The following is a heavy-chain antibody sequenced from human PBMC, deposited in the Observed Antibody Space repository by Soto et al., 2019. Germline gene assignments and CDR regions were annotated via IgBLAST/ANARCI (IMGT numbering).Heavy chain of an antibody. V-gene: IGHV3-74*01. CDR1: GFTFSSYW. Sequence: HPGGSLRLSCAASGFTFSSYWMHWVRQAPGKGPVWVSHINIDGTGTTYADSVKGRFTVSRDNAKNTLYLQMNSLRAEDTAVYYCARDKSITMVPDYWGQGTLVTVSS. J-gene: IGHJ4*02. D-gene: IGHD3-10*01. CDR3: ARDKSITMVPDY. CDR2: INIDGTGT.